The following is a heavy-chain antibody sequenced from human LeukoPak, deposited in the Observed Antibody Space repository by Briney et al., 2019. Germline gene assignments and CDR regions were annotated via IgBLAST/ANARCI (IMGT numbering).Heavy chain of an antibody. J-gene: IGHJ4*02. V-gene: IGHV4-61*08. D-gene: IGHD4-17*01. Sequence: SETLSLTCTVSGGSISSGGYYWSWIRQPPGKGLEWIGYIYYSGSTNYNPSLKSRVTISVDKSKNQFSLKLSSVTAADTAVYYCARVAVTTLFDYWGQGTLVTVSS. CDR3: ARVAVTTLFDY. CDR1: GGSISSGGYY. CDR2: IYYSGST.